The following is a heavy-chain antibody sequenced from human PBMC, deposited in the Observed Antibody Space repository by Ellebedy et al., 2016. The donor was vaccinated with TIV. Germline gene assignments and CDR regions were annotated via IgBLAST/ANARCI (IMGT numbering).Heavy chain of an antibody. Sequence: SETLSLTCAVYGGSFSGYYWSWIRQPPGKGLEWIREINHSGSTNYNPSLKSRVTISVDTSKNQFSLKLTSVTAADTAVYYCARHDYGGVGAWGQGTLVTVSS. CDR1: GGSFSGYY. CDR3: ARHDYGGVGA. CDR2: INHSGST. J-gene: IGHJ5*02. V-gene: IGHV4-34*01. D-gene: IGHD4-23*01.